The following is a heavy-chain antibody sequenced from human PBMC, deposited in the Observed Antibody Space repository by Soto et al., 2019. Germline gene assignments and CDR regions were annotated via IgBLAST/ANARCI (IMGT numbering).Heavy chain of an antibody. CDR2: ISYDGSNT. CDR3: AKEGGLSGSYYISSSYYFGY. J-gene: IGHJ4*02. V-gene: IGHV3-30*18. Sequence: QVQLVESGGGVVQPGRSLRLSCVASGFTFSSYGMHWVRQAPGKGLEWVAIISYDGSNTYYADSVKGRFTISRDNSKNTLYLQRNSLRAEDTSVYYCAKEGGLSGSYYISSSYYFGYGGQGTLVTVSA. CDR1: GFTFSSYG. D-gene: IGHD1-26*01.